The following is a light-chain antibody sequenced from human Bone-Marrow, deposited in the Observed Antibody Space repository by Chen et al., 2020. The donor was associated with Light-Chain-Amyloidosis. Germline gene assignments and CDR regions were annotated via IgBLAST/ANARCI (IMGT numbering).Light chain of an antibody. Sequence: DIVMTQAQDSLAVSLGERATMNCKSSQSLLSSSNNKNFLAWFQQEPGQPPKMLISWASTRESGVPDRFSGSGSATDFTLTISSLQAEDVAVYYCQHYYSAPLTFGGGTKVEIK. J-gene: IGKJ4*01. CDR3: QHYYSAPLT. CDR2: WAS. CDR1: QSLLSSSNNKNF. V-gene: IGKV4-1*01.